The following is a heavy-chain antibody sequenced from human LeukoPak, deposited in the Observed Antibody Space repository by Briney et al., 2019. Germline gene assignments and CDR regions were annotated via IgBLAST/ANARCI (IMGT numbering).Heavy chain of an antibody. D-gene: IGHD5-12*01. V-gene: IGHV1-3*01. CDR2: INAGNDNT. J-gene: IGHJ4*02. Sequence: ASVKVSCKASGYTFTGYYMHWVRQAPGQRLEWMGWINAGNDNTKYSQKFQDRVTITRDTSASTAYMELSSLRSEDTAMYYCASSRGYDVGGYFDYWGQGTLVTVSS. CDR1: GYTFTGYY. CDR3: ASSRGYDVGGYFDY.